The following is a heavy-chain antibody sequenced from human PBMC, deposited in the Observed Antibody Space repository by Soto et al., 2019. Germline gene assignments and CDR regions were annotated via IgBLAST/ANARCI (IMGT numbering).Heavy chain of an antibody. CDR3: ARDRIGSSSSYDYYGMDV. J-gene: IGHJ6*02. CDR1: GGTFSIYA. CDR2: IIPIFGTA. D-gene: IGHD6-6*01. Sequence: SVNVSCKASGGTFSIYAISWVRQAPGQGLEWMGGIIPIFGTANYAQKFQGRVTITADESTSTAYMELSSLRSEDTAVYYCARDRIGSSSSYDYYGMDVWGHRTTVTDSS. V-gene: IGHV1-69*13.